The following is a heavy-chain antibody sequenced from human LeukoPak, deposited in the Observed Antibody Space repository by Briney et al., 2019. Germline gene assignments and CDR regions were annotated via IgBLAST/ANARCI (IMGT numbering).Heavy chain of an antibody. V-gene: IGHV4-38-2*01. D-gene: IGHD3-16*01. CDR1: GYSISSGYY. CDR2: IYHSGST. Sequence: PSETLSLTCAVSGYSISSGYYWGWIRQPPGKGLEWIGSIYHSGSTYYNPSLKSRVTISVDTSKNQFSLKLSSVTAADTAVYYCATKQGGFDYWGQGTLVTVSS. J-gene: IGHJ4*02. CDR3: ATKQGGFDY.